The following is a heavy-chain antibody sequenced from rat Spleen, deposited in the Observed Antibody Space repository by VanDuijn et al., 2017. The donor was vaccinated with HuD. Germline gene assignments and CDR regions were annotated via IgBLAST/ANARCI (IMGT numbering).Heavy chain of an antibody. V-gene: IGHV2-34*01. D-gene: IGHD4-6*01. CDR2: MWFDGDT. CDR3: ARDENGYLYTWFAY. J-gene: IGHJ3*01. CDR1: EFSLTSYS. Sequence: QVQLKESGPGLVQPSETLSLTCTVSEFSLTSYSVSWVRQPSGKGPEWMGRMWFDGDTAYNSVLKSRLSISRDTSKSQVFLRMESLQTEDTATYYCARDENGYLYTWFAYWGQSTLVTVSS.